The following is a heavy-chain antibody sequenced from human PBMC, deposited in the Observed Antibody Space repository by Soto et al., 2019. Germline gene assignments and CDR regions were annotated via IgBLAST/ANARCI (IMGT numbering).Heavy chain of an antibody. D-gene: IGHD3-22*01. CDR3: AAADSSGYYSNYYYGMDV. CDR1: GFTFTSSA. CDR2: IVVGSGNT. J-gene: IGHJ6*02. V-gene: IGHV1-58*02. Sequence: GASVKVSCKASGFTFTSSAMQWVRQARGQRLEWIGWIVVGSGNTNYAQKFQERVTITRDMSTSTAYMELSSLRSEDTAVYYCAAADSSGYYSNYYYGMDVWGQGTTVTVSS.